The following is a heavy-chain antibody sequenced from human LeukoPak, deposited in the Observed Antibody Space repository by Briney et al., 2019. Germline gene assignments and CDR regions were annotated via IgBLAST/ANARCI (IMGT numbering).Heavy chain of an antibody. CDR1: GFTFSSYS. D-gene: IGHD4-23*01. Sequence: GGSLRLPCAASGFTFSSYSMNWVRQAPGKGLEWVSYISSSSTIYYADSVKGRFTISRDNAKNSLYLQMNSLRAEDTAVYYCARDHDYGGNSAPGYWGQGTLVTVSS. CDR2: ISSSSTI. J-gene: IGHJ4*02. V-gene: IGHV3-48*01. CDR3: ARDHDYGGNSAPGY.